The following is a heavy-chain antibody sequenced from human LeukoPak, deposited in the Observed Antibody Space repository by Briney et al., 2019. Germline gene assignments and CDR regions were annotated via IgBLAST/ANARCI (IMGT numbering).Heavy chain of an antibody. J-gene: IGHJ4*02. CDR1: GGTFSSYA. D-gene: IGHD5-24*01. CDR2: IIPIFGTA. CDR3: AREERWLQSGIAY. Sequence: SVKVSCTASGGTFSSYAISWVRQAPGQGLEWMGGIIPIFGTANYAQKFQGRATITADESTSTAYMELSSLRSEDTAVYYCAREERWLQSGIAYWGQGTLVTVSS. V-gene: IGHV1-69*13.